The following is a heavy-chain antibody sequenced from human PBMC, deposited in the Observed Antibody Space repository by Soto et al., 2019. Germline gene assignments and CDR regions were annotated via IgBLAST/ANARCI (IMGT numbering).Heavy chain of an antibody. CDR2: ISGSGGST. CDR3: AKDYPLVAAAGTGFDY. CDR1: GFTFSSYA. V-gene: IGHV3-23*01. Sequence: PGGSLRLSCAASGFTFSSYAMSWVRQAPGKGLEWVSAISGSGGSTYYADSVKGRFTISRDNSKNTLYLQMNSLRAEDTAVYYCAKDYPLVAAAGTGFDYWGQGTLVTVYS. D-gene: IGHD6-13*01. J-gene: IGHJ4*02.